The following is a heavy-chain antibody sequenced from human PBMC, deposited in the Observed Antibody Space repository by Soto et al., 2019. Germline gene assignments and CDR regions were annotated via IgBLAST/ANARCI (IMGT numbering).Heavy chain of an antibody. J-gene: IGHJ6*03. D-gene: IGHD5-12*01. CDR2: IYYSGGT. CDR1: GGSISRGGYY. Sequence: QVQLQESGPGLVKPSQTLSLTCTVSGGSISRGGYYWSWIRQHPGKGLEWIGYIYYSGGTYYNPSLKRRVTLSVDTSENQFSLRLSSVTAADTAVYYCARKDSGYADDMDVWGKGTTVTVSS. CDR3: ARKDSGYADDMDV. V-gene: IGHV4-31*03.